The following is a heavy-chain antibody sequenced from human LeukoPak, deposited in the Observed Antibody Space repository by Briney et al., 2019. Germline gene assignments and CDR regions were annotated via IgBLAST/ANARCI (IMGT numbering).Heavy chain of an antibody. J-gene: IGHJ4*02. V-gene: IGHV4-59*01. D-gene: IGHD3-22*01. CDR2: IYYSGST. CDR1: GGSISSYY. CDR3: ARDLGFYDSSEGYFDY. Sequence: PSETLSLTCTVSGGSISSYYWSWIRQPPGKGLEWIGYIYYSGSTNYNPSLKSRVTISVDTSKNQFSLKLSSVTAADTAVYYCARDLGFYDSSEGYFDYWGQGTLVTVSS.